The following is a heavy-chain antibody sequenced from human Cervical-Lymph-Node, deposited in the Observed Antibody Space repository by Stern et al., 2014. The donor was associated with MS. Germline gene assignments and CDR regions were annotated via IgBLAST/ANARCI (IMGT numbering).Heavy chain of an antibody. J-gene: IGHJ4*02. CDR3: ARALPDYYGSGSSYDY. D-gene: IGHD3-10*01. Sequence: VQLVQSGAEVKKPGASVKVSCKASGYTFTSYDINLVRQATGQGLEWMGGMNPNSGNAGYAQKFQGRVTMTRNTSISTAYMELSSLRSEDTAVYYCARALPDYYGSGSSYDYWGQGTLVTVSS. CDR1: GYTFTSYD. CDR2: MNPNSGNA. V-gene: IGHV1-8*01.